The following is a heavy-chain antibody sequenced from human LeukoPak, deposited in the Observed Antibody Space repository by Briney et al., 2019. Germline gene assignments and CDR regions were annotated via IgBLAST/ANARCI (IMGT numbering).Heavy chain of an antibody. J-gene: IGHJ6*04. CDR1: GGSFSGYY. Sequence: SETLSLTCAVYGGSFSGYYWSWIRQPRGKGLEWIGEINHSGSTNYNPSLKSRVTISVDTSKNQFSLKLSSVTAADTAVYYCATGRMDVWGKGTTVTVSS. CDR3: ATGRMDV. CDR2: INHSGST. V-gene: IGHV4-34*01.